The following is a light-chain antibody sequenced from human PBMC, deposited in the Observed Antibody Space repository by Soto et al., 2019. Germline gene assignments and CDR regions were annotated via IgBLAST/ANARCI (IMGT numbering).Light chain of an antibody. J-gene: IGLJ2*01. CDR3: QSYDSSLSVHVV. CDR1: SSNIGAGYD. CDR2: GNS. Sequence: QSVLTQPPSVSGAPGQRVTISCTGSSSNIGAGYDVHWYQQLPGTAPKLLIYGNSNRPSGVPDRFSGSKSGTSASLAITGLQAEDEAVYYCQSYDSSLSVHVVFGGGPTLTVL. V-gene: IGLV1-40*01.